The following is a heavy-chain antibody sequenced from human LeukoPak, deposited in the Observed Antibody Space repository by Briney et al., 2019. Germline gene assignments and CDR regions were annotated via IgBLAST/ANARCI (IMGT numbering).Heavy chain of an antibody. D-gene: IGHD4-23*01. CDR1: GFTFGSYW. Sequence: QPGGSLRLSCAASGFTFGSYWMHWVRQAPGKGLVWVSRINSDGSSTSYADSVKGRFTISRDNAKNTLYLQMNSLRAEDTAVYYCARVDPTVAFDYWGQGTLVTVSS. J-gene: IGHJ4*02. CDR2: INSDGSST. V-gene: IGHV3-74*01. CDR3: ARVDPTVAFDY.